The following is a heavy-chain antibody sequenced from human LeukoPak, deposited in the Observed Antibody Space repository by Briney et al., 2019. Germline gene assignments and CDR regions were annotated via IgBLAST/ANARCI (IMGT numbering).Heavy chain of an antibody. J-gene: IGHJ5*02. CDR3: ARDVGYCSGGSCYSSDP. V-gene: IGHV4-39*07. D-gene: IGHD2-15*01. CDR2: IYHSGST. Sequence: SETLSLTCTVSGGSITSSTSYWGWIRQPPGKGLEWIGEIYHSGSTNYNPSLKSRVTISVDKSKNQFSLKLSSVTAADTAVYYCARDVGYCSGGSCYSSDPWGQGTLVTVSS. CDR1: GGSITSSTSY.